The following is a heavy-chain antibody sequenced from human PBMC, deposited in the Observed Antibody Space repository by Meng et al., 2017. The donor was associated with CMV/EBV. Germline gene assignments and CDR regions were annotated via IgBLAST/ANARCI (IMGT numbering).Heavy chain of an antibody. CDR3: ARAYSDYYDSSGYYPNWFDP. J-gene: IGHJ5*02. Sequence: SVKVSCKASGGTFSSYAISWVRQSPGQGLGGMGGIIPIFGTAKYAQKFQGRVTITTDEATSTAYMELSSLISEDTAVYYCARAYSDYYDSSGYYPNWFDPWGQGTLVTVSS. CDR2: IIPIFGTA. D-gene: IGHD3-22*01. V-gene: IGHV1-69*05. CDR1: GGTFSSYA.